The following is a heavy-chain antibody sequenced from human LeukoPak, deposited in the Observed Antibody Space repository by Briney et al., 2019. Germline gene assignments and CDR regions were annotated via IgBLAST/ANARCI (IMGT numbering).Heavy chain of an antibody. V-gene: IGHV4-30-4*01. J-gene: IGHJ4*02. CDR2: IYYSGDT. D-gene: IGHD2-2*01. CDR3: ASEVPAAQRWLDY. CDR1: GGSISRGDYY. Sequence: TLSLTCTVSGGSISRGDYYWSWIRQPPGKGLEWIGYIYYSGDTYYNPSLKSRVTISVDTSKNQFSLELTSVTAADTAVYYCASEVPAAQRWLDYWGQGTLVTVSS.